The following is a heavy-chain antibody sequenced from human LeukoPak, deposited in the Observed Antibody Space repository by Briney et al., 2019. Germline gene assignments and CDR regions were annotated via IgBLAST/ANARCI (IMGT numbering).Heavy chain of an antibody. J-gene: IGHJ4*02. CDR1: GFTFSSYD. CDR2: IGTTGDT. CDR3: AKYTVAAFDY. D-gene: IGHD2-15*01. Sequence: GGSLRLSCEVSGFTFSSYDMHWVRQTTGKGLEWVSGIGTTGDTHYPDSVKGRFTVSRENAKNSLYLQMNSLRAGDTAVYYCAKYTVAAFDYWGQGTLVTVSS. V-gene: IGHV3-13*01.